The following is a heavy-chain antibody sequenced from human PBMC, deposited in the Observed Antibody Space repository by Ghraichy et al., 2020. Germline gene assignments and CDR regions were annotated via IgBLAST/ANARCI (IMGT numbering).Heavy chain of an antibody. D-gene: IGHD2-2*01. V-gene: IGHV4-34*01. CDR1: GGSFSGYY. J-gene: IGHJ4*02. Sequence: SETLSLTCAVYGGSFSGYYWSWIRQPPGKGLEWIGEINHSGSTNYNPSLKSRVTISVDTSKNQFSLKLSSVTASDTAVYYCARARAPIYCSSTSCYGGYYFDYWGKGTLVTVS. CDR3: ARARAPIYCSSTSCYGGYYFDY. CDR2: INHSGST.